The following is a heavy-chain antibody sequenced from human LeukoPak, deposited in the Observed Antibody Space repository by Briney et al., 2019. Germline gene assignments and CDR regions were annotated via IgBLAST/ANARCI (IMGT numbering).Heavy chain of an antibody. J-gene: IGHJ4*02. D-gene: IGHD6-13*01. CDR2: IKSRIHGGTT. CDR1: GFTFSNVW. Sequence: GGSLRLTCAASGFTFSNVWMTWVRQAPGQGLEWVGHIKSRIHGGTTDYGAPVKGRFTISRDDSKNTLYLQMNSLKTEDTAVYYCTTGPPHSNSWWGQGTLVTVSS. V-gene: IGHV3-15*01. CDR3: TTGPPHSNSW.